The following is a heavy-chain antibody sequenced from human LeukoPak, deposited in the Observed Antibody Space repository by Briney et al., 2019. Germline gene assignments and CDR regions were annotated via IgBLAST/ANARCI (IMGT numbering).Heavy chain of an antibody. D-gene: IGHD4-11*01. J-gene: IGHJ6*03. Sequence: PGGSLRLSCAASGFTFSSYSMNWVRQAPGKGLEWVSYISSSSSTIYYADSVKGRFTVSRDNAKNSLYLQMNSLRAEDTAVYYCARGKREGYSNINPYYYYYMDVWGKGTTVTVSS. V-gene: IGHV3-48*01. CDR1: GFTFSSYS. CDR2: ISSSSSTI. CDR3: ARGKREGYSNINPYYYYYMDV.